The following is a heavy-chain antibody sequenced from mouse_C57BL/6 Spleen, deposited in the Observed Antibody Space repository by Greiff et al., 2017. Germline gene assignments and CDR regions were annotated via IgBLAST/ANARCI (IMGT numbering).Heavy chain of an antibody. CDR1: GFTFSSYA. Sequence: EVQLVESGEGLVKPGGSLKLSCAASGFTFSSYAMSWVRQTPEKRLAWVAYISSGGDYIYYADNVKGRFTISRDNARKTLYLQISRLKSEDTAMYYCTRGLVALYAMDYWGQGTSVTVSS. CDR2: ISSGGDYI. D-gene: IGHD1-1*02. V-gene: IGHV5-9-1*02. CDR3: TRGLVALYAMDY. J-gene: IGHJ4*01.